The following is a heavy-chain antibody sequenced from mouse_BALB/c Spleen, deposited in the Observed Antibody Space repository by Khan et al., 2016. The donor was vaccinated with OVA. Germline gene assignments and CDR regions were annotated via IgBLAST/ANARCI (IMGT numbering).Heavy chain of an antibody. D-gene: IGHD1-1*01. CDR1: GYTFTSYW. CDR3: VNHGSSSAWFTY. V-gene: IGHV1-7*01. J-gene: IGHJ3*01. Sequence: VQLQESGAELAKPGASVKMSCKASGYTFTSYWMHWVKQRPGQGLEWIGYIDPSTDYTEYNQKFRDKATLTVDKSSTTVYMQLTSLTSEDSAVYYCVNHGSSSAWFTYWGQGTLVTFSA. CDR2: IDPSTDYT.